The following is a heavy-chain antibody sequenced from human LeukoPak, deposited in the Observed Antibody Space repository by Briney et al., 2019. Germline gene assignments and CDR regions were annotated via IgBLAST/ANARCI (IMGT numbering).Heavy chain of an antibody. CDR3: ARSTERFDF. V-gene: IGHV1-18*01. J-gene: IGHJ3*01. CDR2: VSPINGKV. Sequence: ASVKVSCKASGYTFTRYGISWVRQAPGQGLEWMGWVSPINGKVKYAQKFQGRVTMTTDTSTATAYMEVTSLTSDDTAVYYCARSTERFDFWGQGTVVTVSS. CDR1: GYTFTRYG.